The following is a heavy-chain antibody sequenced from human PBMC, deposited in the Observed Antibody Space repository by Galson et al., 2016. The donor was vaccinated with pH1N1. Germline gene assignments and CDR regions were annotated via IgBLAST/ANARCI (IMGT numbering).Heavy chain of an antibody. V-gene: IGHV3-9*01. CDR3: AKERYITTWTRSPFDS. D-gene: IGHD3-9*01. Sequence: SLRLSCAASEFTFDDYAMHWVRQPPGKGLEWVSGISWHSAMIGYADSVKGRFTISRDNAKKSLFLQMNSPRTEDTAFYSCAKERYITTWTRSPFDSWGQGTLVTVSS. CDR1: EFTFDDYA. CDR2: ISWHSAMI. J-gene: IGHJ4*02.